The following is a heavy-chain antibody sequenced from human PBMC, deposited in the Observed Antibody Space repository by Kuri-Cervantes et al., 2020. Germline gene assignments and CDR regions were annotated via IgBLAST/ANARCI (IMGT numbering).Heavy chain of an antibody. Sequence: GGSLRLSCAASGFTFSSYSMNWVRQAPGKGLEWVSSISSASTYYIYYADSVRGRFTISRGNAKNSLYLQTNSLRAEDTAVYYCARDLSYYDFWSGYYVLDYWGQGTLVTVSS. CDR2: ISSASTYYI. J-gene: IGHJ4*02. V-gene: IGHV3-21*01. D-gene: IGHD3-3*01. CDR3: ARDLSYYDFWSGYYVLDY. CDR1: GFTFSSYS.